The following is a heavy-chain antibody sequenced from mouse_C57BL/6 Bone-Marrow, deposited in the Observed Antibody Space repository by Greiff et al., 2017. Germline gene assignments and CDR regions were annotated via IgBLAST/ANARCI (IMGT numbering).Heavy chain of an antibody. V-gene: IGHV1-31*01. Sequence: VHVKQSGPELVQPGASVKISCKASGYSFTGYYMHWVKQSHGNILDWIGYIYPYNGVSSYNQKFKGKATLTVDKSSSTAYMELRSLTSEDSAVYYCARLSPCWYFDVWGTGTTVTVSS. CDR1: GYSFTGYY. CDR3: ARLSPCWYFDV. CDR2: IYPYNGVS. J-gene: IGHJ1*03.